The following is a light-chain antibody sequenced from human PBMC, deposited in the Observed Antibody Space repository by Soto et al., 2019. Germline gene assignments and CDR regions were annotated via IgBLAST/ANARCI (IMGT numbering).Light chain of an antibody. CDR3: QQYGDAPYT. V-gene: IGKV3-20*01. CDR1: QIFSSDY. CDR2: GAS. Sequence: EVVLTHSPCTLSLSPGERATLSCRASQIFSSDYLAWYQQKPGQAPRLLIYGASTRATHIPDRFSGSGSGTDFTLTISRLEPEDSAVYLCQQYGDAPYTFGQGTKVDIK. J-gene: IGKJ2*01.